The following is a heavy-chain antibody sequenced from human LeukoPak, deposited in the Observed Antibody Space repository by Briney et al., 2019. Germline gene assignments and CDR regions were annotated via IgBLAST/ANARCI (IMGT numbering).Heavy chain of an antibody. CDR1: GFNISRHW. Sequence: GGSLRLSCVASGFNISRHWMSWVRQAPGKGLEWVASVKEDVSARNLVDSVKGRFTISTDNAKNSLYLQMNSLRVEDTAVYYCARGPTYGSRSDFLESWGRGTLVTVSS. V-gene: IGHV3-7*01. CDR3: ARGPTYGSRSDFLES. D-gene: IGHD3-10*01. J-gene: IGHJ4*02. CDR2: VKEDVSAR.